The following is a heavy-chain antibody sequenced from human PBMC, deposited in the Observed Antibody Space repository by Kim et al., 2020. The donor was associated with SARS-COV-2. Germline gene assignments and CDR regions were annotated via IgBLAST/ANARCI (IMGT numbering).Heavy chain of an antibody. CDR2: INHSGST. CDR3: ARVLRFLGASGMDV. D-gene: IGHD3-3*01. J-gene: IGHJ6*02. V-gene: IGHV4-34*01. Sequence: SETLSLTCAVYGGSFSGYYWSWIRQPPGKGLEWIGEINHSGSTNYNPSLKSRVTISVDTSKNQFSLKLSSVTAADTAVYYCARVLRFLGASGMDVWGQGT. CDR1: GGSFSGYY.